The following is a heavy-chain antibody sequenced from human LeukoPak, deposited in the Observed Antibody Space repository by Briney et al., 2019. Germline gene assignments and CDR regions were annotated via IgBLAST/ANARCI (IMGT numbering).Heavy chain of an antibody. CDR2: IESKTDGGTT. CDR3: TATYYDFWSGEFDY. J-gene: IGHJ4*02. V-gene: IGHV3-15*04. CDR1: GFTFSNAW. D-gene: IGHD3-3*01. Sequence: GGSLRLSCAASGFTFSNAWMSWVRQAPGKGLEWVGRIESKTDGGTTDYAAPVKGRFTTSRDDSKNTLYLQMNSLKTEDTAVYYCTATYYDFWSGEFDYWGQGTLVTVSS.